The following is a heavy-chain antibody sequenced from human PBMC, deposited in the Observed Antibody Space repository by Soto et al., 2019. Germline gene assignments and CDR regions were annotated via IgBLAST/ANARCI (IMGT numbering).Heavy chain of an antibody. CDR3: PGSGSYYQGNHAFDI. CDR2: IYHSGST. J-gene: IGHJ3*02. CDR1: GGSISSGGYS. V-gene: IGHV4-30-2*01. Sequence: PSETLSLTCAVSGGSISSGGYSWSWIRQPPGKGLEWIGYIYHSGSTYYNPSLKSRVTISVDRSKNQFSLKLSSVTAADTAVYYCPGSGSYYQGNHAFDIWGQGTTVTVS. D-gene: IGHD1-26*01.